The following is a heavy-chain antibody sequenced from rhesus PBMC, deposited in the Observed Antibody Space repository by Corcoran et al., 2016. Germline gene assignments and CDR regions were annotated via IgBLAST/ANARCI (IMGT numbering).Heavy chain of an antibody. CDR3: ARGGYGSSYH. V-gene: IGHV4-80*01. J-gene: IGHJ4*01. CDR2: INGDSGTT. CDR1: GASISGFW. D-gene: IGHD4-29*01. Sequence: QVQLQESGPGLVKPSETLSLTCAVSGASISGFWLTWFRQPPGTGLEWIGGINGDSGTTYYNASLKSRVTISKDASQNQFSLKLSSMTAADTAVYFCARGGYGSSYHWGQGVLVTVSS.